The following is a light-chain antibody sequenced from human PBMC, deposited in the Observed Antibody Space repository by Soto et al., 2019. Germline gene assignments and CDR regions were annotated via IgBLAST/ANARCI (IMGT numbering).Light chain of an antibody. V-gene: IGLV2-23*01. CDR1: SSDVGSYNL. J-gene: IGLJ2*01. CDR3: CSYAGSSTLVV. Sequence: QSVLTQPASVSGSPGQSITISCTGTSSDVGSYNLVSWYQQHPGKAPKLMISNRFSGSKSGNTASLTISGLQAEDEADYYCCSYAGSSTLVVFGGGTKLTLL.